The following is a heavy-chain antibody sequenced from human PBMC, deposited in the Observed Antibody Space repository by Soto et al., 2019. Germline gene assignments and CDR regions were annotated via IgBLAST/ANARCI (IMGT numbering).Heavy chain of an antibody. CDR3: AKENDSSGYYLISYYYGMDV. Sequence: GGSLRLSCAASGFTFSSYAMSWVRQAPGKGLEWVSAISGSGGSTYYADSVKGRFTISRDNSKNTLYLQMNSLRAEDTAVYYCAKENDSSGYYLISYYYGMDVWGQGTTVTVSS. D-gene: IGHD3-22*01. CDR2: ISGSGGST. J-gene: IGHJ6*02. V-gene: IGHV3-23*01. CDR1: GFTFSSYA.